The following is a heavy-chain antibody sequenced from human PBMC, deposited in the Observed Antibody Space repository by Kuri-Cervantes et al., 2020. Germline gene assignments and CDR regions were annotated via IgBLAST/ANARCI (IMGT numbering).Heavy chain of an antibody. D-gene: IGHD1-7*01. V-gene: IGHV3-23*01. Sequence: GESLKISCAASGFTVSSNYMSWVRQAPGKGLEWVSAISGSGGSTYYADSVKGRFTISRDNSKNTLYLQMSTLRAEDTAVYYCARAPYNWNYAYGMDVWGQGTTVTVSS. CDR3: ARAPYNWNYAYGMDV. CDR1: GFTVSSNY. J-gene: IGHJ6*01. CDR2: ISGSGGST.